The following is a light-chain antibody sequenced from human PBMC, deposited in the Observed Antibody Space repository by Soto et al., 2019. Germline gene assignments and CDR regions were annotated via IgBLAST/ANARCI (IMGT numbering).Light chain of an antibody. J-gene: IGLJ7*01. V-gene: IGLV1-40*01. Sequence: QSVLTQPPSVSGAPGQRVTIXCTGSSSNIGAGYDVHWYQQLPGTAPKLLIYGNSNRPSGVPDRFSGSKSGTSASLAITGLQAEDEADYYCQSYDSSLSGGVFGGGTQLTVL. CDR1: SSNIGAGYD. CDR3: QSYDSSLSGGV. CDR2: GNS.